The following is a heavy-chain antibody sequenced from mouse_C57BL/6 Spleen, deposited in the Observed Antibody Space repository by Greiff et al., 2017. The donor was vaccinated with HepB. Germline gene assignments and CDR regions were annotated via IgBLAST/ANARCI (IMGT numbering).Heavy chain of an antibody. J-gene: IGHJ1*03. Sequence: VQLQQSGAELMKPGASVKLSCKATGYTFTGYWIEWVKQRPGHGLEWIGEILPGSGSTNYNEKFKGQDTFTADTASNTAYLQLSSLTTEDSAIYYCASTDGSSHWYFDVWGTGTTVTVSS. CDR2: ILPGSGST. CDR3: ASTDGSSHWYFDV. D-gene: IGHD1-1*01. CDR1: GYTFTGYW. V-gene: IGHV1-9*01.